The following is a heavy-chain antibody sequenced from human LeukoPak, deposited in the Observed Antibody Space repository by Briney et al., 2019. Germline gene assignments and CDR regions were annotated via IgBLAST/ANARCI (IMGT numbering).Heavy chain of an antibody. D-gene: IGHD1-1*01. CDR2: INPNSGGT. V-gene: IGHV1-2*06. Sequence: ASVKVSCKASGYTFTGYYLHWVRQAPGQGLEWMGRINPNSGGTNYAQKFQGSVTMTRDTSISTAYMELSRLRSDDTAVYYCARRREGTTGTTSTLYFDYWGQGTLVTVSS. CDR3: ARRREGTTGTTSTLYFDY. J-gene: IGHJ4*02. CDR1: GYTFTGYY.